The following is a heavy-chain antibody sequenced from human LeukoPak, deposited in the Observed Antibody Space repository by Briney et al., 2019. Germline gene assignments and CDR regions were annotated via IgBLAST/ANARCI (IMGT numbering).Heavy chain of an antibody. J-gene: IGHJ4*02. Sequence: GGSLRLSCAASGFAVSSNYMSWVRQAPGKGLEWVSVIYSGGSTYYADPVKGRFTISRDNSKNTLYLQMNSLRAEDTAVYYCARAVYDFWSGYRYWGQGTLVTVSS. D-gene: IGHD3-3*01. V-gene: IGHV3-66*02. CDR2: IYSGGST. CDR1: GFAVSSNY. CDR3: ARAVYDFWSGYRY.